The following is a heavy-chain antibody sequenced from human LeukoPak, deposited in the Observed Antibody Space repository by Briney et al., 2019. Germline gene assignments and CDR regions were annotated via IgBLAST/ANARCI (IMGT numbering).Heavy chain of an antibody. CDR1: GFTFSSYA. D-gene: IGHD2-21*02. CDR2: ISYDGSNK. CDR3: ARDRGIVVVTATFDP. J-gene: IGHJ5*02. Sequence: GGSLRLSCAASGFTFSSYAMHWVRQAPGKGLEWVAVISYDGSNKYYADSVKGRFTTSRDNSKNTLYLQMNSLRAEDTAVYYCARDRGIVVVTATFDPWGQGTLVTVSS. V-gene: IGHV3-30-3*01.